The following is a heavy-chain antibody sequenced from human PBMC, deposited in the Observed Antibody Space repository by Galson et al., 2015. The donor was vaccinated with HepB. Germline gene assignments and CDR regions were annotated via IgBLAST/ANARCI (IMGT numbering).Heavy chain of an antibody. J-gene: IGHJ3*02. CDR3: ARDRSIRHFVSLGDAFDI. Sequence: SVKVSCKASGFIFTSYVINWVRQAPGQGLEWMGWINTRNGDTNYEQKFQGRVTLTTDTSTTTAYMELRSLRSEDTAVYYCARDRSIRHFVSLGDAFDIWGQGTMVTVSS. CDR1: GFIFTSYV. CDR2: INTRNGDT. V-gene: IGHV1-18*01. D-gene: IGHD5-12*01.